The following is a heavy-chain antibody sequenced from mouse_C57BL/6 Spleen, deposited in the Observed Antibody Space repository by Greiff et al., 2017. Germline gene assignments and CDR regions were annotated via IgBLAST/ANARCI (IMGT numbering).Heavy chain of an antibody. CDR3: AKPNYYGSQLRGGYFDV. CDR2: MWGDGST. J-gene: IGHJ1*03. CDR1: GFSLTSYG. D-gene: IGHD1-1*01. V-gene: IGHV2-3*01. Sequence: VHLVESGPGLVAPSQSLSITCTVSGFSLTSYGVSWVRQPPGKGLEWLGVMWGDGSTNYHSAHLSRLSIRKDNSKGHVFLKLNSLQTDDTATYYCAKPNYYGSQLRGGYFDVWGTGTTVTVSS.